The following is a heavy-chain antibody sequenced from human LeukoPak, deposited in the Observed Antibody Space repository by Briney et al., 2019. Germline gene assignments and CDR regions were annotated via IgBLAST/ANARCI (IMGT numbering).Heavy chain of an antibody. CDR3: ARDKDSVMAANWFDP. Sequence: SETLSLTCTVSGYSFSSGFFWGWIRQPPGKGLEWIGSLYHTGTTYNNPSLKSRVTMSLDTSKNQFSLKMTSVTAADTAVYYCARDKDSVMAANWFDPWGQGTLVIVSS. CDR1: GYSFSSGFF. CDR2: LYHTGTT. V-gene: IGHV4-38-2*02. D-gene: IGHD5-12*01. J-gene: IGHJ5*02.